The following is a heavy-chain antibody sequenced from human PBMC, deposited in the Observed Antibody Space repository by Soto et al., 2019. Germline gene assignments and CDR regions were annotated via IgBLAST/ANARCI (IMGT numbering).Heavy chain of an antibody. D-gene: IGHD2-2*01. J-gene: IGHJ1*01. CDR2: IDYDGTTT. V-gene: IGHV3-74*01. CDR3: PRGPRASSGGTGAY. CDR1: GFSFDSYW. Sequence: EVQLVESGGGLVQPGGSLRLSCAASGFSFDSYWMHWVRRAPGQGPMWVSRIDYDGTTTNYADSVKGRFTISRDNAKSTLYLQMNSLRPENTAVYYCPRGPRASSGGTGAYWGKGTLVTVSS.